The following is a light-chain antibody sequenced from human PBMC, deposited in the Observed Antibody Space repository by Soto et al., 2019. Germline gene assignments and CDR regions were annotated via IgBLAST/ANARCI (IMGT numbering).Light chain of an antibody. V-gene: IGKV3-15*01. Sequence: ETVMTQSPATLSVSPGERATLSCRASQSVSSNLAWYQQTPGQAPRLLIFAASTRATGITARFSGSGSGTEFTLTISSLQSEDFAVYYCQQYNDWPRTFGQGTNLQIK. CDR3: QQYNDWPRT. CDR1: QSVSSN. J-gene: IGKJ2*01. CDR2: AAS.